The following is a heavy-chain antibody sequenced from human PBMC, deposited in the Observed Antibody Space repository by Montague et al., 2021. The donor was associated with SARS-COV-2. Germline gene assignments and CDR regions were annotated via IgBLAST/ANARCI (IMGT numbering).Heavy chain of an antibody. Sequence: SETLSLTCSVSGGSISGYYWSWIRQPPGKGLEWIGYIHYSGSTYYNPSLKSRVTISVDTSKNQFSLKLSSVTAADTAVYYCARAKRITIFGVVNEIDYWGQGTLVTVSS. CDR2: IHYSGST. CDR1: GGSISGYY. V-gene: IGHV4-59*12. J-gene: IGHJ4*02. CDR3: ARAKRITIFGVVNEIDY. D-gene: IGHD3-3*01.